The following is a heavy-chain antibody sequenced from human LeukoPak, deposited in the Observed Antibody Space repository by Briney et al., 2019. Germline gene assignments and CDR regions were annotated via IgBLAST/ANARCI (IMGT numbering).Heavy chain of an antibody. CDR3: ASSPYYDSSGYLPH. CDR1: GGTFSSYA. V-gene: IGHV1-69*13. Sequence: SVKVSCKASGGTFSSYAISWVRQAPGQGLEWMGGIIPIFGTANYAQKFQGRVTNTADESTSTAYMELSSLRSEDTAVYYCASSPYYDSSGYLPHWGQGTLVTVSS. CDR2: IIPIFGTA. D-gene: IGHD3-22*01. J-gene: IGHJ4*02.